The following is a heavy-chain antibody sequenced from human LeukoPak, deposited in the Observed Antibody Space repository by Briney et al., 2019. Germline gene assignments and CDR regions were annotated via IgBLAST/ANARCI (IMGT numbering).Heavy chain of an antibody. V-gene: IGHV3-30-3*01. D-gene: IGHD1-26*01. CDR1: GFTFSSYA. J-gene: IGHJ6*02. CDR2: ISYDGSNK. Sequence: GGSLRLSCAASGFTFSSYAMHWVRQAPGKGLEWVAVISYDGSNKYYADSVKGRFTISRDNSKNTLYLQMNSLRAEDTAVYYCARDHNGSYWSYYGMDVRGQGTTVTVSS. CDR3: ARDHNGSYWSYYGMDV.